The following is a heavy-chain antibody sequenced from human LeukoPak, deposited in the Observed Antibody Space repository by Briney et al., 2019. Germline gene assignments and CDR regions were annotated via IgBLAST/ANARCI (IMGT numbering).Heavy chain of an antibody. D-gene: IGHD5-24*01. CDR1: GGSFSGYY. CDR3: AREGSAGYNSRVKNYYYYYMDV. CDR2: INHSGST. Sequence: SETLSLTYAVYGGSFSGYYWSWIRQPPGKGLEWIGEINHSGSTNYNPSLKSRVTISVDTSKNQFSLKLSSVTAADTAVYYCAREGSAGYNSRVKNYYYYYMDVWGKGTTVTVSS. V-gene: IGHV4-34*01. J-gene: IGHJ6*03.